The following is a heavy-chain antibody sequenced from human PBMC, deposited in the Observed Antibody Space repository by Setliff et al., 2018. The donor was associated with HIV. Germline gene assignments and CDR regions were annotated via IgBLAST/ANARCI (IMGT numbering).Heavy chain of an antibody. CDR1: GFTFSNSA. J-gene: IGHJ4*02. CDR3: AKGFSRIEVVISDY. D-gene: IGHD3-22*01. V-gene: IGHV3-30*04. CDR2: ISYDGSNK. Sequence: GGSLRLSCAASGFTFSNSAMHWVRQAPGKGLGWVAGISYDGSNKYYTDSVKGRFTISRDNSKNTLYLQMNSLRAEDTAIYYCAKGFSRIEVVISDYWGLGTLVTVSS.